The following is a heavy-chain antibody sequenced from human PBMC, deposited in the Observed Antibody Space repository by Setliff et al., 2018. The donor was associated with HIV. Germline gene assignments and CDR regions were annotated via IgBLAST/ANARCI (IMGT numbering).Heavy chain of an antibody. Sequence: SETLSLTCTVSGGSSNSYYWGWIRQPPGKGLEWIGYIYTSGGTNYNPSLKSRVTISVDTSKNQFSLKLNSVTAADTAVYYCARATRTIFGVVYFDYWGQGTLVTVSS. CDR2: IYTSGGT. CDR3: ARATRTIFGVVYFDY. J-gene: IGHJ4*02. V-gene: IGHV4-4*09. D-gene: IGHD3-3*01. CDR1: GGSSNSYY.